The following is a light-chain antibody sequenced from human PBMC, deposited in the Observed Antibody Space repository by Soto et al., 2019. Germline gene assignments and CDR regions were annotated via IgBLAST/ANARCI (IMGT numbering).Light chain of an antibody. V-gene: IGKV3-15*01. CDR3: QQYNDWPPWT. CDR2: DAS. CDR1: QNIKSH. J-gene: IGKJ1*01. Sequence: EIVMTQSPATLSVSPGERATLSCTASQNIKSHLAWYQQRPGQAPRLLMYDASTRATGIPDRFSGGGSGTEFTLTISSLQSEDFAIYYCQQYNDWPPWTFGQGTKVEIK.